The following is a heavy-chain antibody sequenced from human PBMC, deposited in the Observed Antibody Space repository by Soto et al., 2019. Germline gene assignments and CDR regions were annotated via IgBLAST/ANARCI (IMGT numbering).Heavy chain of an antibody. J-gene: IGHJ4*02. CDR1: GFTFSSYS. CDR3: ARDGYDYIWGSYRLVY. CDR2: ISSSSSTI. D-gene: IGHD3-16*02. V-gene: IGHV3-48*01. Sequence: EVQLVESGGGLVQPGGSLRLSCAASGFTFSSYSMNWVHQAPGKGLEWVSYISSSSSTIYYADSVKGRFTISRDNAKNSLYLQMNSLRAEDTAVYYCARDGYDYIWGSYRLVYWGQGTLVTVSS.